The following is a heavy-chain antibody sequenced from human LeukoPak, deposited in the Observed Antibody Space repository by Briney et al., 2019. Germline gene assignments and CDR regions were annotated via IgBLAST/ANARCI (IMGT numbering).Heavy chain of an antibody. D-gene: IGHD6-13*01. CDR1: GGTFSSYA. CDR3: ARSPRSTAGPAPDYYYYYYYMDV. CDR2: IIPIFGTA. Sequence: SVKVSCKASGGTFSSYAISWVRQAPGQGLEWMGGIIPIFGTANYAQKFQGRVTITADKSTSTAYMELSSLRSEDTAVYYCARSPRSTAGPAPDYYYYYYYMDVWGKGTTVTVSS. V-gene: IGHV1-69*06. J-gene: IGHJ6*03.